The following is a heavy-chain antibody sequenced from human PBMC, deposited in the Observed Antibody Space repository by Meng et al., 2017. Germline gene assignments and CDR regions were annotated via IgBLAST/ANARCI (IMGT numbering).Heavy chain of an antibody. V-gene: IGHV7-4-1*02. CDR1: GYTLTSYA. CDR3: ERENRWEPPDY. CDR2: INTNTGNP. J-gene: IGHJ4*02. D-gene: IGHD1-26*01. Sequence: QGQWVQTGSGLEKPGASVKVSCKASGYTLTSYAMNWVRQAPGQGLEWMGWINTNTGNPTYAQGFTGRFVFSLDTSVSTAYLQISSLKAEDTAVYYCERENRWEPPDYWGQGTLVTVSS.